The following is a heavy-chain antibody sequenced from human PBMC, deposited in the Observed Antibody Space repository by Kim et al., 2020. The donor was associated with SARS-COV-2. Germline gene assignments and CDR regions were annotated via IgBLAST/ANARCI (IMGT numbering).Heavy chain of an antibody. Sequence: QKFQGRVTMTEDTSTDTAYMELSSLRSEDTAVYYCATDPLAAAGSFPFDYWGQGTLVTVSS. J-gene: IGHJ4*02. D-gene: IGHD6-13*01. CDR3: ATDPLAAAGSFPFDY. V-gene: IGHV1-24*01.